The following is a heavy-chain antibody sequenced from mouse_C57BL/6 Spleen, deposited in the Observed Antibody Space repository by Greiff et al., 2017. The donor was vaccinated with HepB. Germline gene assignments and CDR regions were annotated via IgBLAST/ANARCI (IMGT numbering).Heavy chain of an antibody. J-gene: IGHJ3*01. CDR3: ARGEEYYEYAY. Sequence: EVQLQQSGPELVKPGASVKISCKASGYTFTDYYMNWVKQSHGKSLEWIGDINPNNGGTSYNQKFKGKATLTVDKSSSTAYMELRSLTSEDSAVYYCARGEEYYEYAYWGQGTLVTVSA. D-gene: IGHD2-4*01. CDR2: INPNNGGT. V-gene: IGHV1-26*01. CDR1: GYTFTDYY.